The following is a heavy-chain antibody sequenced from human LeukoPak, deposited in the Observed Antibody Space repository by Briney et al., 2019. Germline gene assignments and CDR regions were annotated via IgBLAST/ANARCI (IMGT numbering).Heavy chain of an antibody. CDR3: AKDFVVGYSSGWYYFDY. Sequence: PGRSLRLSCAASGFTFSSYAMSWVRQAPGKGLEWVSAISGSGGSTYYADSVKGRFTISRDNSKNTLYLQMNSLRAEDTAVYYCAKDFVVGYSSGWYYFDYSGQGTLVTVSS. D-gene: IGHD6-19*01. J-gene: IGHJ4*02. CDR1: GFTFSSYA. V-gene: IGHV3-23*01. CDR2: ISGSGGST.